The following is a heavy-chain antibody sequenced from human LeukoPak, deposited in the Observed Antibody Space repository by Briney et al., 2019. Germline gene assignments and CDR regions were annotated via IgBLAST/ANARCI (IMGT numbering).Heavy chain of an antibody. V-gene: IGHV3-30*02. D-gene: IGHD2-2*01. CDR2: IRKEGTNK. CDR1: GFTFSSYG. CDR3: TTPTGPAVIIDY. J-gene: IGHJ4*02. Sequence: PGGSLRPSCAASGFTFSSYGIHWVRQAPGKGLEWVAFIRKEGTNKYYSDSVKGRFTISRDNSKNTLYLEMNSLRAEDTAVYYCTTPTGPAVIIDYWGPGTLVTVSS.